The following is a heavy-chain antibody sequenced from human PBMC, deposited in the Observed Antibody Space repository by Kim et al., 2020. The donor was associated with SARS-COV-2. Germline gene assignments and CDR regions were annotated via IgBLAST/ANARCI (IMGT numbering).Heavy chain of an antibody. D-gene: IGHD4-17*01. CDR2: IYYSGST. J-gene: IGHJ4*02. CDR3: ARGEPGTDYGDYAPSGY. CDR1: GGSISSYY. V-gene: IGHV4-59*13. Sequence: SETLSLTCTVSGGSISSYYWSWIRQPPGKGLEWIGYIYYSGSTNYNPSLKSRVTISVDTSKNQFSLKLSSVTAADTAVYYCARGEPGTDYGDYAPSGYWGQGTLVTVSS.